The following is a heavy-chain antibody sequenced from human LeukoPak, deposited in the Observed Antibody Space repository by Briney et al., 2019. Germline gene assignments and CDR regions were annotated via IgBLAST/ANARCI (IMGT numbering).Heavy chain of an antibody. Sequence: GESLKISCKGSGYSFTTYWIAWVRQMPGKGLEWMGIIYPGDSNTKYSPSFQGQVTILADKSISTAYLQWSSLKASDTAMYYCARGNYPLDASDIWGQGTVVTVSS. J-gene: IGHJ3*02. CDR2: IYPGDSNT. CDR3: ARGNYPLDASDI. V-gene: IGHV5-51*01. CDR1: GYSFTTYW. D-gene: IGHD1-7*01.